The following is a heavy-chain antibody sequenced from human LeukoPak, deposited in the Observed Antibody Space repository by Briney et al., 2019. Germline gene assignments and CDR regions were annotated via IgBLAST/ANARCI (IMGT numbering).Heavy chain of an antibody. D-gene: IGHD2-2*01. CDR2: IKQDGSEK. Sequence: GGSLRLSCGASGFTFSSYWMSWVRQAPGKGLEWVANIKQDGSEKYYVDSVKGRFTTSRDNAKNSLYLQMNSLRAEDTAVYYCARMGHVVPEIYYYYYYMDVWGKGTTVTVSS. CDR3: ARMGHVVPEIYYYYYYMDV. J-gene: IGHJ6*03. CDR1: GFTFSSYW. V-gene: IGHV3-7*01.